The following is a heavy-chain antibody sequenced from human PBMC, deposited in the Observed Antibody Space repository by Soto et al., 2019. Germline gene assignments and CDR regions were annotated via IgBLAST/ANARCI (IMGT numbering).Heavy chain of an antibody. CDR1: GGTFRNFA. V-gene: IGHV1-69*01. J-gene: IGHJ6*02. CDR3: ASGSSGGGYFYDGMDV. D-gene: IGHD1-26*01. Sequence: QAQLVQSGAEVKKPGSSVKVSCKASGGTFRNFAITWVRQAPGQGLEWMGGIIPIFRTINYAQKFQGRVTITSDESTTTAYMELSSLRSEDTAVYFCASGSSGGGYFYDGMDVWGQGTTVIVSS. CDR2: IIPIFRTI.